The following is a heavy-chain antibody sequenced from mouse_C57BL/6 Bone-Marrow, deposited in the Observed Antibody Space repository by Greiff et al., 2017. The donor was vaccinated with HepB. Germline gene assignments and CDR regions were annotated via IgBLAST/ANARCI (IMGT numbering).Heavy chain of an antibody. V-gene: IGHV1-19*01. Sequence: EVQLQQSGPVLVKPGASVKMSCKASGYKFTDYYMNWVKQSHGKSLEWIGVINPYNGGTSYNQKFKGKATLTVDKSSSTAYMELNSLTSEDSAVYYCAIRDDYDASYYFDYWGQGTTLTVSS. J-gene: IGHJ2*01. D-gene: IGHD2-4*01. CDR2: INPYNGGT. CDR1: GYKFTDYY. CDR3: AIRDDYDASYYFDY.